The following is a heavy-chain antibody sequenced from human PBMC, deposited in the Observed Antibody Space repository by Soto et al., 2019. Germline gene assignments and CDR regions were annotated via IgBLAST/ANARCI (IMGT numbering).Heavy chain of an antibody. CDR2: IYYSGST. Sequence: QVQLQESGPGLVKPSETLSLTCTVSGGSISNYYWSWIRHHPGKKLEWIGYIYYSGSTNYNPSLKSRVTITVDTSKSQYSLKLYSVTTADTAMYYCARLPWADYGGIFDPWGQGTLVTVSS. D-gene: IGHD4-17*01. CDR1: GGSISNYY. CDR3: ARLPWADYGGIFDP. J-gene: IGHJ5*02. V-gene: IGHV4-59*01.